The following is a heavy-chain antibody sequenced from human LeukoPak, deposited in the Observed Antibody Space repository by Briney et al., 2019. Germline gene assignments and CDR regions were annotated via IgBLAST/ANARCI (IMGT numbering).Heavy chain of an antibody. CDR1: GYTFTSYG. J-gene: IGHJ2*01. CDR3: ARDRGRDGYNKLRGYFDL. Sequence: GASVKVSCKASGYTFTSYGISWVRQAPGQGLEWMGWISAYNGNTNYAQKLQGRVTMTTDISTSTAYMELRSLRSDDTAVYYCARDRGRDGYNKLRGYFDLWGRGTLVTVSS. D-gene: IGHD5-24*01. CDR2: ISAYNGNT. V-gene: IGHV1-18*01.